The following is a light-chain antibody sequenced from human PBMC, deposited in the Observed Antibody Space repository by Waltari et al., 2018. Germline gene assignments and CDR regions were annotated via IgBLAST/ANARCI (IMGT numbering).Light chain of an antibody. J-gene: IGKJ4*01. V-gene: IGKV1-33*01. CDR3: QQYDNLPPA. CDR2: YAS. CDR1: QNIDIF. Sequence: DVHVAQSPPSLSASVGATVTITCQARQNIDIFLNWYQQTPGKAPKLLIYYASNLETGVPTRFSASGSGRHFTLTITNLQPDDIATYYCQQYDNLPPAFGGGTKVEIK.